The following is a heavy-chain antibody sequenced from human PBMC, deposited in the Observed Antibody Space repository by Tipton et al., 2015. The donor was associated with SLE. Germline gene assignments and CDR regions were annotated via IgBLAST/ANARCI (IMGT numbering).Heavy chain of an antibody. V-gene: IGHV4-39*07. CDR3: ARGGYGDGY. CDR1: GGSISSSSYY. CDR2: IYYSGST. J-gene: IGHJ4*02. D-gene: IGHD3-10*01. Sequence: TLSLTCTVSGGSISSSSYYWGWIRQPPGKGLEWIGSIYYSGSTYYNPSLKSRVTISVDTSKNQFSLKLSSVTAADTAVYYCARGGYGDGYWGQGTLVTVSS.